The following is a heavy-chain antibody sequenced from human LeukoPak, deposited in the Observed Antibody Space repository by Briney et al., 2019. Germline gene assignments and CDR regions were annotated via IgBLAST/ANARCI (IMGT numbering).Heavy chain of an antibody. J-gene: IGHJ4*02. CDR1: GYSFTSYC. D-gene: IGHD5-24*01. Sequence: GESLKISCKGSGYSFTSYCITWVRQMPGKGLGWMGVIHPGDSDTTYSPSFQGQVTISVDKSISTAYLQWSSLKASDTAMYYCARSYTGRDGYNQLDYWGQGTLVTVSS. V-gene: IGHV5-51*01. CDR3: ARSYTGRDGYNQLDY. CDR2: IHPGDSDT.